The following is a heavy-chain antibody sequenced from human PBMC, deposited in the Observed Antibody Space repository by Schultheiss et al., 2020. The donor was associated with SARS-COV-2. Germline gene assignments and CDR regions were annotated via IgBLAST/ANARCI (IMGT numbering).Heavy chain of an antibody. Sequence: SETLSLTCTVSGGSISSYYWSWIRQPAGKGLEWIGRIYTSGSTNYNPSLKSRVTISVDTSKNQFSLKLSSVTAADTAVYYCARNWNYEIYYYYMDVWGKGTTVTVSS. CDR2: IYTSGST. D-gene: IGHD1-7*01. CDR1: GGSISSYY. J-gene: IGHJ6*03. CDR3: ARNWNYEIYYYYMDV. V-gene: IGHV4-4*07.